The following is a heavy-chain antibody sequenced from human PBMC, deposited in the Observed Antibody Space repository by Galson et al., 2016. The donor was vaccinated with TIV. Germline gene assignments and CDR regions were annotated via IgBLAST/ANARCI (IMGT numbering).Heavy chain of an antibody. J-gene: IGHJ4*02. CDR2: IHYRGTT. Sequence: ETLSLTCTVSGGSISSYYWSWIRQSPGKGLEWIGYIHYRGTTNYNPSLKSRLTISVDTSKSQFSLKLSSVTAADTAFYYCARTTGTLPHFFDYWGQGTLVTVSS. D-gene: IGHD3-10*01. CDR1: GGSISSYY. CDR3: ARTTGTLPHFFDY. V-gene: IGHV4-59*01.